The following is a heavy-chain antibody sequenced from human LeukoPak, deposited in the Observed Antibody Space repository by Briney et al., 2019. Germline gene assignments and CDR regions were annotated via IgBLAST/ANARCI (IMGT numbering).Heavy chain of an antibody. J-gene: IGHJ4*02. Sequence: TSETLSLTCTVSGGSISSYYWSWIRQPAGKGLEWIGRINTSGSTNYNPSLKSRVTMSVDTSKNQFSLKLSSVTAADTAVYYCARDSYLEYSSSSRGLSLDYWGQGTLVTVSS. D-gene: IGHD6-6*01. V-gene: IGHV4-4*07. CDR3: ARDSYLEYSSSSRGLSLDY. CDR2: INTSGST. CDR1: GGSISSYY.